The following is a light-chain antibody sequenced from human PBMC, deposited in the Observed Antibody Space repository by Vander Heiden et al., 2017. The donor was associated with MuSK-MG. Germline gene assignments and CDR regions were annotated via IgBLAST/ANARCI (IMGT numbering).Light chain of an antibody. CDR2: GQA. V-gene: IGLV1-40*01. CDR1: SSNIGARFD. Sequence: SVLPQPPSVSGTPGQRVTISCIGSSSNIGARFDVHWYQPFPGAAPKFSLSGQANRPSGVPDRFSGSKSGASASLAITGLQAEDEADYYCQSYDNSRSGYVFGTGTKVTVL. J-gene: IGLJ1*01. CDR3: QSYDNSRSGYV.